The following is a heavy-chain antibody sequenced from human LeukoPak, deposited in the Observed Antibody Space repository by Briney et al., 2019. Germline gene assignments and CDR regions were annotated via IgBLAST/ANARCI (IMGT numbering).Heavy chain of an antibody. CDR2: ISSSGDRT. CDR3: ARDPYTSSWYWAFDI. CDR1: GFTFSTYA. Sequence: PGGSLRLSCAASGFTFSTYAMSWVRQAPGKGLEWVSSISSSGDRTFYADSVKDRFTISRDSSKNTLYLQMNSLRPEDTAVYYCARDPYTSSWYWAFDIWGQGTMVTVSS. V-gene: IGHV3-23*01. D-gene: IGHD6-13*01. J-gene: IGHJ3*02.